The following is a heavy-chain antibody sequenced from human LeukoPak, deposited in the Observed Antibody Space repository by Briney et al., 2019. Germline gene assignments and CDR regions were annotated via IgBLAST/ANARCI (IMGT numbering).Heavy chain of an antibody. D-gene: IGHD3-9*01. V-gene: IGHV1-69*06. CDR3: ARRDDAKYDILTGLLGEGYYYGMDV. CDR1: GGTFSSYA. CDR2: IIPIFGTA. J-gene: IGHJ6*04. Sequence: GASVKVSCKASGGTFSSYAISWVRQAPGQGLEWMGGIIPIFGTANYAQKFQGRVTITADKSTSTAYMELSSLRSEDTAVYYCARRDDAKYDILTGLLGEGYYYGMDVWGKGTTVTVSS.